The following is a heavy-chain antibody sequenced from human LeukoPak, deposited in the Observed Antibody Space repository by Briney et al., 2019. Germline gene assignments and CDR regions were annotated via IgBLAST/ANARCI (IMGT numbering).Heavy chain of an antibody. J-gene: IGHJ5*02. CDR2: ISSSGSTI. V-gene: IGHV3-48*04. Sequence: GGSLRLSCAASGFTFSSYSMNWVRQAPGKGLEWVSYISSSGSTIYYADSVKGRFTTSRDNAKNSLYLQMNSLRAEDTAVYYCARAGSGRSPDWFDPWGQGTLVTVSS. CDR1: GFTFSSYS. CDR3: ARAGSGRSPDWFDP. D-gene: IGHD1-26*01.